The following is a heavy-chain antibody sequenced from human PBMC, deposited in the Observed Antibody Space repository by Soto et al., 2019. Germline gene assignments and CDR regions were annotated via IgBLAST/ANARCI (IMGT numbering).Heavy chain of an antibody. Sequence: QVQLQQWGAGLLKPSETLSLTCAVYDESFSDYYWSWTRRPPGKGLEWIGEINHSGTTNYNPSLKSRVNISVDTSKKQVSLKLSSVTAADTAVYYCARAGGKSYLADYWGQGTLVAVSS. V-gene: IGHV4-34*01. CDR2: INHSGTT. CDR1: DESFSDYY. J-gene: IGHJ4*02. CDR3: ARAGGKSYLADY. D-gene: IGHD2-15*01.